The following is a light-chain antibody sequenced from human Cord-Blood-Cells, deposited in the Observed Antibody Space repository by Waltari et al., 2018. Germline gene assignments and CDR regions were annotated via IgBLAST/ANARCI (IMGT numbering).Light chain of an antibody. Sequence: DIQMTQSPSSLSASVGDRVTITCRASQSISSYLNWYQQKPGKAPKLLIYAASSLQSGVPSSFSGSGSGTDCTLTISSLQPEDFSTYYCQQSYSTPRTFGQGTKLEIK. CDR3: QQSYSTPRT. J-gene: IGKJ2*02. V-gene: IGKV1-39*01. CDR1: QSISSY. CDR2: AAS.